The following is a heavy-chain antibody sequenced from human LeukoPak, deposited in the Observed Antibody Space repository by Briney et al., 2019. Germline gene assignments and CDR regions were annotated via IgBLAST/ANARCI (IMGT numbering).Heavy chain of an antibody. CDR3: AGVGDGDAFDI. CDR1: GFTFDDYG. J-gene: IGHJ3*02. Sequence: GGSLRLSCAASGFTFDDYGMSWVRQAPGKGLEWVSGINWNGGSTGYADSVKGRFTISRDNAKNSLYLQMNSLRAEDTALYHCAGVGDGDAFDIWGQGTMVTVSS. CDR2: INWNGGST. D-gene: IGHD4-17*01. V-gene: IGHV3-20*01.